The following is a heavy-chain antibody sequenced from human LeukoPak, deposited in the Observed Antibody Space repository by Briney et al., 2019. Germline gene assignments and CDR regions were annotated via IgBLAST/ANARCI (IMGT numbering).Heavy chain of an antibody. CDR1: GFNFSYFA. CDR3: ARVLGAGTFDS. Sequence: ARSLRLSCAVSGFNFSYFAMHWFRQAPGKGLEWVAVISHDGKKKYHVDSVKGRFSISRDDSKNTLYLQMNSLTAEDTAVYFCARVLGAGTFDSWGQGALVTVSS. V-gene: IGHV3-30*04. D-gene: IGHD1-26*01. J-gene: IGHJ4*02. CDR2: ISHDGKKK.